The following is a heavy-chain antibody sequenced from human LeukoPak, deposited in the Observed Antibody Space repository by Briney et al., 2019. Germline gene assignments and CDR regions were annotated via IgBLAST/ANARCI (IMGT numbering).Heavy chain of an antibody. Sequence: ASVKVSCKASGYTFTNYYLHWVRQAPGQGLEWMGMINPSGGSTTYAQKFQGRVTMTRDTSTSTVYMELSSLRSEDTAMYYCARGKGITMVRGVISKDYYYGMDVWGQGTTVTVSS. D-gene: IGHD3-10*01. V-gene: IGHV1-46*01. CDR1: GYTFTNYY. CDR3: ARGKGITMVRGVISKDYYYGMDV. J-gene: IGHJ6*02. CDR2: INPSGGST.